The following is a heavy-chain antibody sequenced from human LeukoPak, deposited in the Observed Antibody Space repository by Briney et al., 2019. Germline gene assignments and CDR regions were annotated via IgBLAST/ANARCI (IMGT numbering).Heavy chain of an antibody. CDR1: GYTFTSYG. Sequence: GASVKVSCKASGYTFTSYGISWVRQAPGQGLEWMGWISAYNGNTNYAQKLQGRVTMTTDTSTSTAYMELRSLRSDDTAVYYCARDHVLLWFGELVDPWGQGTLVTVSS. CDR2: ISAYNGNT. CDR3: ARDHVLLWFGELVDP. J-gene: IGHJ5*02. D-gene: IGHD3-10*01. V-gene: IGHV1-18*01.